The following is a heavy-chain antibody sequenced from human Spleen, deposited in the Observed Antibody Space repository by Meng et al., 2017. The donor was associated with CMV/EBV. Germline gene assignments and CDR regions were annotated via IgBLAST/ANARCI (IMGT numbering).Heavy chain of an antibody. CDR2: IKQDGSEK. CDR1: GFTFSSYW. CDR3: ARDFVVGGLDY. V-gene: IGHV3-7*01. D-gene: IGHD1-26*01. Sequence: GESLKISCAASGFTFSSYWMSWVRQAPGKGLEWVANIKQDGSEKYYVDSVKGRFTISRDNAKNSLYLQMNSLRAEDTAVYYCARDFVVGGLDYWGQGTRVTVSS. J-gene: IGHJ4*02.